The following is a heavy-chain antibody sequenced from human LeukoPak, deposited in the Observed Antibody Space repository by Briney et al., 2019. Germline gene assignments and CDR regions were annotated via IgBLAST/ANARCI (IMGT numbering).Heavy chain of an antibody. CDR1: GFTFSSYA. Sequence: GGSLRLSCAASGFTFSSYAMHWVRQAPGKGLEWVAVISYDGSNKYYADSVKGRFTISRDNSKNTLYLQMNSLRAEDTAVYYCARSERGYSYQGDGYWGQGTLVTVSS. V-gene: IGHV3-30-3*01. J-gene: IGHJ4*02. D-gene: IGHD5-18*01. CDR3: ARSERGYSYQGDGY. CDR2: ISYDGSNK.